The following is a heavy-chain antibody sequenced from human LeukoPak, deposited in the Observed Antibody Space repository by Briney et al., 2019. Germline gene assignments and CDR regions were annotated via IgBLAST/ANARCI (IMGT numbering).Heavy chain of an antibody. V-gene: IGHV3-30*03. J-gene: IGHJ4*02. Sequence: GRSLRLSCAASGFTFSSYGMHWVRQAPGKGLEWVAVISYDGSNKYYADSVKGRFTISRDNSKNTLYLQMNSLRAEDTAVYYCARVSDYGGFYYWGQGTLVTVSS. D-gene: IGHD4-23*01. CDR1: GFTFSSYG. CDR2: ISYDGSNK. CDR3: ARVSDYGGFYY.